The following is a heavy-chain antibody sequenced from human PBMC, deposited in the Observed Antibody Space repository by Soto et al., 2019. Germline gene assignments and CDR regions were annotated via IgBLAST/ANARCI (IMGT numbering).Heavy chain of an antibody. Sequence: GGSLRLSCAASGFTFSSYAMHWVRQAPGKGLEWVAVISYDGSNKYYADSVKGRFTSSRDNSKNTLYLQMNSLRAEDTAVYYSARDSYYYDSSGYYTFDHWGQGTLVTVSS. J-gene: IGHJ4*02. V-gene: IGHV3-30-3*01. CDR1: GFTFSSYA. D-gene: IGHD3-22*01. CDR2: ISYDGSNK. CDR3: ARDSYYYDSSGYYTFDH.